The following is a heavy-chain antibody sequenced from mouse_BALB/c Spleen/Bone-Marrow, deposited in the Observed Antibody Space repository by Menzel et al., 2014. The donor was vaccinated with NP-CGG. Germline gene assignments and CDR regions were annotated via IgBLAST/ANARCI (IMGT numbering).Heavy chain of an antibody. CDR3: ARKGPRNAMDY. Sequence: VKVVESGAEVVKPGASVKMSCKALGYTFTTYPIEWMKQNHGKSLEWIGNFHPFNDDTKYNEKFKDKAKLTVEKSSSTAYLEVSRLTSDDSAIYYCARKGPRNAMDYWGQGTSVTVSS. CDR1: GYTFTTYP. V-gene: IGHV1-47*01. J-gene: IGHJ4*01. D-gene: IGHD3-3*01. CDR2: FHPFNDDT.